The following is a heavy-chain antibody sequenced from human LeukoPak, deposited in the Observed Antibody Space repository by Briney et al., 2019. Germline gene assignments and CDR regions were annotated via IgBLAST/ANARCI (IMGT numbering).Heavy chain of an antibody. D-gene: IGHD2-8*01. CDR1: GYTFTSYD. CDR3: ARGFPGYCTKGVCYGGDY. V-gene: IGHV1-8*01. Sequence: GASVKVSCKASGYTFTSYDINWVRQATGQGLEWMGWMNPNSGNTGYAQKFQGGVTMTRNTSISTAYMELSSLRSEDTAVYYCARGFPGYCTKGVCYGGDYWGQGTLVTVSS. CDR2: MNPNSGNT. J-gene: IGHJ4*02.